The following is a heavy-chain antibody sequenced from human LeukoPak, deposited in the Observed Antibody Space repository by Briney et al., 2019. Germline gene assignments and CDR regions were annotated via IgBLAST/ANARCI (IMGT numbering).Heavy chain of an antibody. CDR2: IITIFGTA. CDR1: VDTFSSYA. V-gene: IGHV1-69*13. D-gene: IGHD2-2*01. CDR3: ARGSDCSSTSCYPPYYYGMDV. J-gene: IGHJ6*04. Sequence: SVKVSSKASVDTFSSYAISWVRQAPGQRLEWMGGIITIFGTANYAQKFQGRVTITADESTSTAYMELSSLRSENTPVYYCARGSDCSSTSCYPPYYYGMDVWGKGTTVTVSS.